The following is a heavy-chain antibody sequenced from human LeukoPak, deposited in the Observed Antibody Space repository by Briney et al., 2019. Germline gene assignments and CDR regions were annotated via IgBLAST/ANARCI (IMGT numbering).Heavy chain of an antibody. D-gene: IGHD6-19*01. Sequence: PGGSLRLSCAASGFTFSKYWMLWVRQAPGKGLESVSGINTDGTVTTYADSAKGRFTVSRDNADNTMFLQMNSVRDEDTAVYYCATKQWLAPPPDSWGQGTPVTVSS. V-gene: IGHV3-74*01. CDR3: ATKQWLAPPPDS. J-gene: IGHJ4*02. CDR2: INTDGTVT. CDR1: GFTFSKYW.